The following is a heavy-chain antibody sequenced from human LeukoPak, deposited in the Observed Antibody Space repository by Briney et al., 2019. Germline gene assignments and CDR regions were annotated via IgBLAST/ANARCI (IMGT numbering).Heavy chain of an antibody. V-gene: IGHV5-51*01. Sequence: GESLKISCNVSGYSFTSYCIGWVRQVPGKGLEWMGIIYPGDSGPTYSPSFQGQVTISVDKSINTAYLQWSSLQASDTAMYYCGMSGDRVPLQDDVFDVWGQGTMVTVST. CDR1: GYSFTSYC. CDR2: IYPGDSGP. D-gene: IGHD1-26*01. CDR3: GMSGDRVPLQDDVFDV. J-gene: IGHJ3*01.